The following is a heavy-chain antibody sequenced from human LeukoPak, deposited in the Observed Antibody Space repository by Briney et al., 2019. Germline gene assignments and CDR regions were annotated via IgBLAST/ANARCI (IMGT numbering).Heavy chain of an antibody. D-gene: IGHD3-22*01. J-gene: IGHJ6*03. Sequence: SETLSLTCTVSGGSISSSSYYWGWIRQPPGKGLEWIGYIYYSGSTNYNPSLKSRVTISVDTSKNQFSLKLSSVTAADTAVYYCASASNYYDSSGYYGYYYYYYMDVWGKGTTVTVSS. CDR2: IYYSGST. CDR1: GGSISSSSYY. CDR3: ASASNYYDSSGYYGYYYYYYMDV. V-gene: IGHV4-61*05.